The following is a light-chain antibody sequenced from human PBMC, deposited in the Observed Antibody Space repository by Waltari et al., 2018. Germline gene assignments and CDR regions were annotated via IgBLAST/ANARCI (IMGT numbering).Light chain of an antibody. CDR1: GNHY. J-gene: IGLJ2*01. V-gene: IGLV1-47*01. Sequence: GNHYVYWYQQLPRTAPQLLIYRNKQRPSGVPDRFSGSQSGTSASLAIRGLRSEDRADYYCAACDDSLSGVVFGGGTKLTVL. CDR3: AACDDSLSGVV. CDR2: RNK.